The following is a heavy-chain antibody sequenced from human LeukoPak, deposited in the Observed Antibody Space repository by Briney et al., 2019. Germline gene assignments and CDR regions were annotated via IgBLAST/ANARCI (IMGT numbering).Heavy chain of an antibody. CDR1: GFTFSSYA. CDR2: ISGSGDST. D-gene: IGHD3-9*01. J-gene: IGHJ4*02. Sequence: PGGSLRLSCAASGFTFSSYAMSWVRQAPGKGLEWVSVISGSGDSTYYADSVKGRFTISRDNSKNTLYLQMNSLRAEDTAIYFCAKWRFVARHYDVLTGPIDYWGQGTLVTVSS. V-gene: IGHV3-23*01. CDR3: AKWRFVARHYDVLTGPIDY.